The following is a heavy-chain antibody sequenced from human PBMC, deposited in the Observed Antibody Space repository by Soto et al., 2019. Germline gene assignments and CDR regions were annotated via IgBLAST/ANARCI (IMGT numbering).Heavy chain of an antibody. J-gene: IGHJ5*02. V-gene: IGHV1-69*13. CDR2: IIPIFGTA. CDR1: GGTFSSYA. Sequence: ASVKVSCKASGGTFSSYAISWVRQAPGQGLEWMGGIIPIFGTANYAQKFQGRVTITADESTSTAYMELSSLRSEDTAVYYCARDYGEDSWFDPWGQGTLVTVSS. D-gene: IGHD4-17*01. CDR3: ARDYGEDSWFDP.